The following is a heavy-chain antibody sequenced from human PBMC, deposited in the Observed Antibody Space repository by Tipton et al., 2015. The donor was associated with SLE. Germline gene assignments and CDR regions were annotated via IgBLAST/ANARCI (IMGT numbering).Heavy chain of an antibody. V-gene: IGHV4-59*12. D-gene: IGHD1-1*01. CDR1: GGSFSGYY. CDR2: VYYSGST. J-gene: IGHJ4*02. CDR3: ARDEAGTFDS. Sequence: LRLSCAVYGGSFSGYYWNWIRQPPGKGLEWIGYVYYSGSTKCNPSLKSRVTISVETSKNQFSLKLASVTAADTAIYYCARDEAGTFDSWGQGILVTVSS.